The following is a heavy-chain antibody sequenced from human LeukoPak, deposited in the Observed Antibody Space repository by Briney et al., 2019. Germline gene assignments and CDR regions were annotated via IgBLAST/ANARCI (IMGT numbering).Heavy chain of an antibody. CDR2: IYYTGNT. V-gene: IGHV4-59*01. J-gene: IGHJ4*02. Sequence: KASETLSLTCAVYGESFSGYYWNWIRQPPGKGLEWIGYIYYTGNTNYNPSLKSRVTISVDTSKNQFSLKLSSVTAADTAVYYCARGGYCGGDCYFYYWGQGTLVTVSS. CDR1: GESFSGYY. CDR3: ARGGYCGGDCYFYY. D-gene: IGHD2-21*02.